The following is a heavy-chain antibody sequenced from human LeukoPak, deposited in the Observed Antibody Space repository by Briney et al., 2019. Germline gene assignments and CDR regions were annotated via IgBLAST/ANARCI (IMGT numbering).Heavy chain of an antibody. CDR2: INPNNGGT. CDR1: GYTITGYY. J-gene: IGHJ4*02. D-gene: IGHD1-1*01. CDR3: GRDRHWNQGNFDY. V-gene: IGHV1-2*02. Sequence: ASVKVSCKAFGYTITGYYIHWVRQAPGQGLEWMGWINPNNGGTNSAQKFQGRVTMTRDTSIGSAYMELNRLTYDDTAVYYCGRDRHWNQGNFDYWGQGTLVTVSS.